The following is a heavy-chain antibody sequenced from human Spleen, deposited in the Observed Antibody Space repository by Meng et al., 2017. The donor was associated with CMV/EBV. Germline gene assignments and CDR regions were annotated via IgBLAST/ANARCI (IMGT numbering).Heavy chain of an antibody. V-gene: IGHV1-46*01. CDR3: ARDIVVVPAARVRWWFDP. J-gene: IGHJ5*02. D-gene: IGHD2-2*01. Sequence: TFGNYYVHWVRQAPGQGLEWVGIINPTARTTSYAQKFQGRVTMTTDTSTSTAYMELRSLRSDDTAVYYCARDIVVVPAARVRWWFDPWGQGTLVTVSS. CDR1: TFGNYY. CDR2: INPTARTT.